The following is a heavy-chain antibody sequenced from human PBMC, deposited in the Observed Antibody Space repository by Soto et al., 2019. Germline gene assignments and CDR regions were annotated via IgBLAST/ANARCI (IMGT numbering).Heavy chain of an antibody. Sequence: QVQLVQSGAEVKKPGSSVKVSCKASGGTFSSYAISWVRQAPGQGLEWMGGIIPIFGTANYAQKFQGRVTMTADKPTSAAYMELSSLRSEDTAVYYWATDSHPGWRGCGGDGYTLNYCGRDVWGQGTTVTVSS. CDR1: GGTFSSYA. V-gene: IGHV1-69*06. CDR3: ATDSHPGWRGCGGDGYTLNYCGRDV. D-gene: IGHD2-21*02. J-gene: IGHJ6*02. CDR2: IIPIFGTA.